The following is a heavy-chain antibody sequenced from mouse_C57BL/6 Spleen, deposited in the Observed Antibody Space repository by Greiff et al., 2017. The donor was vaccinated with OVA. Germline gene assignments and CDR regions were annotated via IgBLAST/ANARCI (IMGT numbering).Heavy chain of an antibody. CDR2: ISDGGSYT. D-gene: IGHD4-1*01. J-gene: IGHJ4*01. V-gene: IGHV5-4*03. CDR1: GFTFSSYA. Sequence: EVMLVESGGGLVKPGGSPKLSCAASGFTFSSYAMSWVRQTPEKRLEWVATISDGGSYTYYPDNVKGRFTISRDNAKNNLYLQMSHLKSEDTAMYYCARRGGTRHYYAMDYWGQGTSVTVSS. CDR3: ARRGGTRHYYAMDY.